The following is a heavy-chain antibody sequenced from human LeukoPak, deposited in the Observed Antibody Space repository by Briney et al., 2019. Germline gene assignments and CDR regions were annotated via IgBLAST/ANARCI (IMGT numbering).Heavy chain of an antibody. Sequence: GGSLRLSCVGSGFNFDDYAMHWVRQAPGKGLEWVSGISWNSGSIGYADSVKGRFTISRDNAKNSLYLQMNSLRAEDTALYYCAKDMAWGSYYLGYFDYWGQGTLVTVSS. J-gene: IGHJ4*02. CDR3: AKDMAWGSYYLGYFDY. D-gene: IGHD3-10*01. V-gene: IGHV3-9*01. CDR2: ISWNSGSI. CDR1: GFNFDDYA.